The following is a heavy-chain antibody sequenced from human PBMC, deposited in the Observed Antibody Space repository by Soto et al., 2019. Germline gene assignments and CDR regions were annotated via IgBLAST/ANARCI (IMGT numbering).Heavy chain of an antibody. CDR1: GFTFINSA. Sequence: QMQLARSGPEVKKPGTSVKVSCKASGFTFINSAIQWVRQARGQRLEWMGWIVVGSGHINYAQKFQERLSITRDMSTSTAYMELSSLTLEDTAVYYCAAVQGGGATFHFWGPGTLVTVSS. D-gene: IGHD1-26*01. CDR2: IVVGSGHI. CDR3: AAVQGGGATFHF. J-gene: IGHJ4*02. V-gene: IGHV1-58*02.